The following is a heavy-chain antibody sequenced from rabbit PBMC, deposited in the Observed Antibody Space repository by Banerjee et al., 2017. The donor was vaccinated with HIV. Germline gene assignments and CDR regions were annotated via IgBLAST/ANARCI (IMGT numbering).Heavy chain of an antibody. Sequence: QSLEESGGDLVKPGASLTLTCTASGFDLSSDYNMCWVRQAPGKGLEWIGCIYTDNGNTWYASWAKGRFTISKTSSTTVTLQMTSLTAADTATYFCARDRVHYDGYAMDLWGPGTLVTVS. V-gene: IGHV1S40*01. CDR1: GFDLSSDYN. J-gene: IGHJ6*01. CDR3: ARDRVHYDGYAMDL. D-gene: IGHD6-1*01. CDR2: IYTDNGNT.